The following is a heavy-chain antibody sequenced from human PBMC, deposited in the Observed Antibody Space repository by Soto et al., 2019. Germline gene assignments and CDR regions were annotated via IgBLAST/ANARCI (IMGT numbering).Heavy chain of an antibody. CDR2: ISYDGSNK. CDR3: AKDGYSYGLSLYYYYGMDV. D-gene: IGHD5-18*01. J-gene: IGHJ6*02. Sequence: PGGSLRLSCAASGFTFSSYGMHWVRQAPGKGLEWVAVISYDGSNKYYADSVKGRFTISRDNSKNTLYLQMNSLRAEDTAVYHCAKDGYSYGLSLYYYYGMDVWGQGTTVTVSS. V-gene: IGHV3-30*18. CDR1: GFTFSSYG.